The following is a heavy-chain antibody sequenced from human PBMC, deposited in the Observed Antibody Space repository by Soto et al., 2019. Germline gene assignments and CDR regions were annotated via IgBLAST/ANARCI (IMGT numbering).Heavy chain of an antibody. CDR2: IYYSANT. Sequence: SETLSLTCTVSGGSISSSSFYWAWTRQPPGMGLEWIGSIYYSANTYYNPPLKSRVTISVDTSKNQLSLKLSSVTAAHTAVYYCASRSGSWTGFYRHFDYWGQGTLVTVSS. D-gene: IGHD3-9*01. V-gene: IGHV4-39*01. CDR3: ASRSGSWTGFYRHFDY. CDR1: GGSISSSSFY. J-gene: IGHJ4*02.